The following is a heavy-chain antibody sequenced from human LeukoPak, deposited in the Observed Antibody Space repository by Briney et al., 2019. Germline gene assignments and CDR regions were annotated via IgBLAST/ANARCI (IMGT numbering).Heavy chain of an antibody. J-gene: IGHJ4*02. D-gene: IGHD1-7*01. Sequence: SETLSLTCTVSGGSISSYYWSWIRQPPGKGLEWIGYIYYSGSTNYNPSLKSRVTISVDRSKNQFSLKLSSVTAADTAVYYCARADWNYYFDYWGQGTLVTVSS. CDR1: GGSISSYY. CDR2: IYYSGST. V-gene: IGHV4-59*12. CDR3: ARADWNYYFDY.